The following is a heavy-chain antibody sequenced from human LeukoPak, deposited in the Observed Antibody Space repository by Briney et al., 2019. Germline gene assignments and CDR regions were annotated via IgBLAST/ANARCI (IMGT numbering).Heavy chain of an antibody. J-gene: IGHJ6*02. CDR1: APSFANYA. CDR2: ISWDSGSI. Sequence: GGCLRLSCAAYAPSFANYAIRWVRLAPGKGLGWESCISWDSGSIGYADSVKGRFTASRDNAKNSLYLQMNSLRAEDTALYYCAKDSRGSGSRYYGMDVWGQGTTVTVS. V-gene: IGHV3-9*01. D-gene: IGHD3-10*01. CDR3: AKDSRGSGSRYYGMDV.